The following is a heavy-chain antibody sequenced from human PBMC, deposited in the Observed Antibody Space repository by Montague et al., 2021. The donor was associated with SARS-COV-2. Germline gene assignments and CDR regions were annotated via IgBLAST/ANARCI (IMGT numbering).Heavy chain of an antibody. V-gene: IGHV4-39*01. CDR1: GASIRSTDYY. CDR2: IYYSETT. CDR3: ERHRGNLGALNCFDP. D-gene: IGHD4-23*01. J-gene: IGHJ5*02. Sequence: SETLSLTCNVSGASIRSTDYYWGWIRQPPGNGLEWIGRIYYSETTYHNPSLKSRVTISVDTSKNQFSLKLSSVTAADTAVYYCERHRGNLGALNCFDPWGQGTLVTVSS.